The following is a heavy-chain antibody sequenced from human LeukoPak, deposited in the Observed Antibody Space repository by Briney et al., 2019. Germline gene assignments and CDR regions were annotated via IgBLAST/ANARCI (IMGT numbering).Heavy chain of an antibody. CDR2: IYYSGST. D-gene: IGHD3-3*01. J-gene: IGHJ4*02. V-gene: IGHV4-30-4*08. CDR1: GGSISSGDYY. CDR3: ARRPRWSGYSDY. Sequence: TSQTLSLTCTVSGGSISSGDYYWSWIRQPPGKGLEWIGYIYYSGSTYYNPSLKSRVTISVDTSKNQFSLKLSSVTAADTAVYYCARRPRWSGYSDYWGQGTLVTVSS.